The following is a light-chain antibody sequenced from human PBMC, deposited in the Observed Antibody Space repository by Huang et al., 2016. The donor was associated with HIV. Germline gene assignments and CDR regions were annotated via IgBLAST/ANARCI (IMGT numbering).Light chain of an antibody. V-gene: IGKV1-17*03. CDR2: GAL. CDR1: QDINNY. CDR3: LQHHTYPYT. J-gene: IGKJ2*01. Sequence: DIEMTQSPSAMSASVGDRVTISCRASQDINNYLAWFQQKPGKVPQRLIYGALNLQGGVPSRFSGSGSETEFTLTISNLQPEDFATYYCLQHHTYPYTFGQGTRLDIK.